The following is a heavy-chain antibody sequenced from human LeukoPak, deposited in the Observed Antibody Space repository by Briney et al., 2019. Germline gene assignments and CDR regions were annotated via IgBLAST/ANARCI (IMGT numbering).Heavy chain of an antibody. CDR3: AKNILTMIVVVNNAFDI. Sequence: GGSLRLSCAASGFIFNSYVMSWVRQAPGKGLEWVSAISGSGGSTYYADSVKGRFTISRDNSKNTLYLQMNSLRAEDTAVYYCAKNILTMIVVVNNAFDIWGQGTMVTVSS. J-gene: IGHJ3*02. CDR2: ISGSGGST. CDR1: GFIFNSYV. V-gene: IGHV3-23*01. D-gene: IGHD3-22*01.